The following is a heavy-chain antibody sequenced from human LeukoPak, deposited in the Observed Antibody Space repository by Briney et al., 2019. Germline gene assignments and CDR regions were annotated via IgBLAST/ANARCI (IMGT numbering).Heavy chain of an antibody. V-gene: IGHV3-23*01. CDR2: VDGGGGGS. D-gene: IGHD3/OR15-3a*01. CDR1: GFTLSSYA. Sequence: GGSLRLSCAASGFTLSSYAMTWVRQAPGRGLEWVSSVDGGGGGSYYADSVKGRFTISRDNSKDTLYLQMNGLRAEDTAVYFCAKQSAGSAAWYSLHYDFWGQGPLVTVSS. CDR3: AKQSAGSAAWYSLHYDF. J-gene: IGHJ4*02.